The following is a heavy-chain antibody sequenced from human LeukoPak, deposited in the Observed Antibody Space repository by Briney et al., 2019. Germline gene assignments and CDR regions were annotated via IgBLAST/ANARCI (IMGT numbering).Heavy chain of an antibody. CDR3: AKPGGNFDSSGYYLPFAY. J-gene: IGHJ4*02. Sequence: GESLKISCKASGYSFTSYWIGWVRQMPGKGLEWMGIIYPGDSDTRYSPSFQGQVTISADKSISTTYLHWSSLKAPDTAMYYCAKPGGNFDSSGYYLPFAYWGQGTLVTVSS. CDR2: IYPGDSDT. D-gene: IGHD3-22*01. V-gene: IGHV5-51*01. CDR1: GYSFTSYW.